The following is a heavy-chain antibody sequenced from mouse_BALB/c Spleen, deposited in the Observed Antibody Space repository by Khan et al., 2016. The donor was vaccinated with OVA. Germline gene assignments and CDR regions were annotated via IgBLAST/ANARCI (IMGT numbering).Heavy chain of an antibody. V-gene: IGHV1S81*02. CDR2: INPSNGGT. Sequence: VQLQQSGAELVKPGASVKLSCKASGYTFTTYYMYWVKQRPGQGLEWIGEINPSNGGTNFNEKFKSKATLTVDKSYSTAYMQLSSLTSEDSAVYYSTRGYGSSYEGFAYWGQGTLVTVSA. D-gene: IGHD1-1*01. CDR3: TRGYGSSYEGFAY. CDR1: GYTFTTYY. J-gene: IGHJ3*01.